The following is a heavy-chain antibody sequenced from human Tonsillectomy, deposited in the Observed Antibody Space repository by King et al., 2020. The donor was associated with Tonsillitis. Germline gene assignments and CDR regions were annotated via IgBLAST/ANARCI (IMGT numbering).Heavy chain of an antibody. Sequence: VQLVESGGGLVQPGGSLRLSCAASGFTFSSYEMNWVRQAPGKGLEWVSYISSSGSATYYADSVRGRFTISRDNAKNSLYLQMNSLRAEDTAVYYCARGAYYDGTGYYTSWGQGTLVTVSS. D-gene: IGHD3-22*01. J-gene: IGHJ5*02. CDR2: ISSSGSAT. CDR3: ARGAYYDGTGYYTS. CDR1: GFTFSSYE. V-gene: IGHV3-48*03.